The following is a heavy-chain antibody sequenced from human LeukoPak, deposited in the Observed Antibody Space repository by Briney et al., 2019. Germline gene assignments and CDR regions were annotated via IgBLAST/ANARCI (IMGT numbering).Heavy chain of an antibody. Sequence: SETLTLTCRVSGGSFTGYYWSWIRQPPGKELEWIGYVYYSKNTKYNPSLESRVTISLDTSKNQFSLRLNSVTTADTAVYFCTRRVAITGTPKAYFDYWGQGILVTVSS. D-gene: IGHD1-20*01. J-gene: IGHJ4*02. CDR1: GGSFTGYY. V-gene: IGHV4-59*08. CDR2: VYYSKNT. CDR3: TRRVAITGTPKAYFDY.